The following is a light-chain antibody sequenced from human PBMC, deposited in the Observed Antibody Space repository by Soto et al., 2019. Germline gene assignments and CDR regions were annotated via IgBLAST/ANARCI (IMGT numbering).Light chain of an antibody. CDR3: QQYGNSLFT. CDR1: QSVSSSY. CDR2: ATS. J-gene: IGKJ3*01. V-gene: IGKV3-20*01. Sequence: EVVLTQSPGTLSLSPGETATLSCRASQSVSSSYLAWYQQKPGQAPRLLIYATSNRAPGIPDRFSGRVSGTDFTLTISGLAPEDFAVYYCQQYGNSLFTFGPGTKVDI.